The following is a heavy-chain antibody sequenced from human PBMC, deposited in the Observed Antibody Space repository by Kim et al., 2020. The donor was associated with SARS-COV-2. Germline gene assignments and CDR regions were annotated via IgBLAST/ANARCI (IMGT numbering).Heavy chain of an antibody. D-gene: IGHD3-10*01. CDR2: IGNAGSAT. Sequence: GGSLRLSCVDSGSTFSAYWMHWVRHVPGKGLVWVSGIGNAGSATNYADSVKGRFTISRDNAKNTLYLQMDSLRVEDTAWYYCARDGRNSGTYPYFDHWGRGTLVTVSS. J-gene: IGHJ4*02. CDR3: ARDGRNSGTYPYFDH. CDR1: GSTFSAYW. V-gene: IGHV3-74*01.